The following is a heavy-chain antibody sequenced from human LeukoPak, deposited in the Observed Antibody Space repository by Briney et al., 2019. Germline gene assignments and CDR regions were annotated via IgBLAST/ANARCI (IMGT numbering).Heavy chain of an antibody. V-gene: IGHV4-59*08. Sequence: SETLSLTCTVSGGSISSYYWSWIRQPPGKGLEWIGYIYYSGSTNYNPSLKSRVTISVDTSKNQFSLRLSSVTAADTAVYYCARRNQGAIDYWGQGTLVTVSS. CDR1: GGSISSYY. CDR2: IYYSGST. D-gene: IGHD1-14*01. CDR3: ARRNQGAIDY. J-gene: IGHJ4*02.